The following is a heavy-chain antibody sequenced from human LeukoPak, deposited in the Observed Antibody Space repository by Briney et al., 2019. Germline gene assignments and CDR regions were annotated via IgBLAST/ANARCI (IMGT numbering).Heavy chain of an antibody. CDR3: ARDPPTYYYDSSGYLGAGY. CDR1: GFTFGSYS. V-gene: IGHV3-21*01. J-gene: IGHJ4*02. Sequence: GGSLRLSCAASGFTFGSYSMNWVRQAPGKGLEWVSSISSSSSYIYYADSVKGRFTISRDNAKNSLYLQMNSLRAEDTAVYYCARDPPTYYYDSSGYLGAGYWGQGTLVTVSS. CDR2: ISSSSSYI. D-gene: IGHD3-22*01.